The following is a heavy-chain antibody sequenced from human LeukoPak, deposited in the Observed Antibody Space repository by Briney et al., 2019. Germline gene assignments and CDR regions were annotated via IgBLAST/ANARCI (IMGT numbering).Heavy chain of an antibody. CDR2: INHSGST. J-gene: IGHJ4*02. CDR1: GGSFSGCY. Sequence: SETLCLTCAVYGGSFSGCYWSRIRQPPGKVLEWIGEINHSGSTNYNPSLKSRVTISVDTSKNQFSLKLSSVTAADTAVYYCARGLWQLPSVPLDYWGQGTLATVSS. V-gene: IGHV4-34*01. CDR3: ARGLWQLPSVPLDY. D-gene: IGHD2-15*01.